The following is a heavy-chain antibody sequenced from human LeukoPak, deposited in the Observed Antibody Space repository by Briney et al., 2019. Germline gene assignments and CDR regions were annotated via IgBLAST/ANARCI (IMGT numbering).Heavy chain of an antibody. J-gene: IGHJ4*02. D-gene: IGHD4-17*01. CDR1: GFTFSSYA. CDR2: ISGSGGST. V-gene: IGHV3-23*01. CDR3: ATGDGDFGDPFDY. Sequence: GGTLRLSCAASGFTFSSYAMSWVRQAPGKGLEWVSAISGSGGSTYYADSVKGRFTISRDNSKNTLYLQMNSLRAEDTALYYCATGDGDFGDPFDYWGQGTLVTVSS.